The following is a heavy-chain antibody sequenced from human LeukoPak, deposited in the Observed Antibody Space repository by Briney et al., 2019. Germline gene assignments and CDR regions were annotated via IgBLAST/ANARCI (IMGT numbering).Heavy chain of an antibody. CDR1: GVSMTNYY. CDR2: ISDSGKT. CDR3: AREIRRDTAMVD. V-gene: IGHV4-59*01. Sequence: SETLSLTCTVSGVSMTNYYWSWIRQPPGKGLEWIGCISDSGKTNYNPSLRSRVTTSVDTSKNQFSLKLSSVTAADTAVYYCAREIRRDTAMVDWGQGTLVTVSS. D-gene: IGHD5-18*01. J-gene: IGHJ4*02.